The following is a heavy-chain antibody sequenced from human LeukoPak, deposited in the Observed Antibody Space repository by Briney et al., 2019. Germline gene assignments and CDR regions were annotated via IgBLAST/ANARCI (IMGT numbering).Heavy chain of an antibody. CDR3: AGDDCSSSSCYLFH. D-gene: IGHD2-2*01. Sequence: PSETLSLTCTVSGGSISSTPHYWGWIRQPAGKGLEWMGRISSAGRTNYSPFLKGRVLLSVDTSRNQFSLKLTSVTAADTAVYYCAGDDCSSSSCYLFHWGQGTLVTVSS. CDR2: ISSAGRT. CDR1: GGSISSTPHY. J-gene: IGHJ4*02. V-gene: IGHV4-61*02.